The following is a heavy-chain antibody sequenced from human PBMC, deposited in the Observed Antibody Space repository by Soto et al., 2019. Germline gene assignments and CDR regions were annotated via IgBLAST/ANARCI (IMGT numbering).Heavy chain of an antibody. V-gene: IGHV4-30-4*01. CDR3: ARGERYYYGSGDY. D-gene: IGHD3-10*01. CDR2: IYYSGST. Sequence: SETLSLTCTVSGGSISSGDYYWSWIRQPPGKGLEWIGYIYYSGSTYYNPSLKSRVTISVDTSKNQFSLKLSSVTAADTAVYYCARGERYYYGSGDYWGQGTLVT. CDR1: GGSISSGDYY. J-gene: IGHJ4*02.